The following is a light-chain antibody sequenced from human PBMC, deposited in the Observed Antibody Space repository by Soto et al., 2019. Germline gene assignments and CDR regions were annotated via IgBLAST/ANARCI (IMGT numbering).Light chain of an antibody. Sequence: DIQMTQSPSSLSASVGDRVTIACRASQGISNYLAWYQQKPGKVPKLLIYAASTLQLGIPSRFSGSGSGTDFTLTISSLQPEDVATYYCQKHNSAPFTFGPGTKVDIK. J-gene: IGKJ3*01. CDR2: AAS. V-gene: IGKV1-27*01. CDR3: QKHNSAPFT. CDR1: QGISNY.